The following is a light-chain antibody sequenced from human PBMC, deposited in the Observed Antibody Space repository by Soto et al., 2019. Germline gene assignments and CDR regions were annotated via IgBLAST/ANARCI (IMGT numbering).Light chain of an antibody. V-gene: IGLV1-44*01. CDR2: SNN. Sequence: QSVLTQPPSASGTPGQRVTISCSGSSSNIGTYTVKWFQQLPGTAPKLLIYSNNQRPSGVPDRFSGAKSGTSASLAITGLQSEDEDDYYCASWYDSRSGHVFGTGTKLTVL. CDR3: ASWYDSRSGHV. J-gene: IGLJ1*01. CDR1: SSNIGTYT.